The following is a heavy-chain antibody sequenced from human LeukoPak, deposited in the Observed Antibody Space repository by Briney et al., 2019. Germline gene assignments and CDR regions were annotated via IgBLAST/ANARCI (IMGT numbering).Heavy chain of an antibody. CDR1: GGSFSGYY. J-gene: IGHJ6*03. V-gene: IGHV4-34*01. D-gene: IGHD6-13*01. CDR3: ARGPWCSSSWYYYYYYMDV. Sequence: SETLSLTCAVYGGSFSGYYWSWIRQPPGKGLEWIGEINHSGSTNYNPSLKSRVTISVDTSKNQFSLKLSSVTAADTAVYYCARGPWCSSSWYYYYYYMDVWGKGTTVTVSS. CDR2: INHSGST.